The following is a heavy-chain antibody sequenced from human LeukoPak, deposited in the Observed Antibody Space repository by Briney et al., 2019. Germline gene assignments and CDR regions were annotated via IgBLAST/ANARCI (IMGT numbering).Heavy chain of an antibody. CDR2: IYHSGST. Sequence: PSETLSLTCAVSGYSISSGYYWGWIRQPPGEGLEWIGSIYHSGSTYYNPSLKSRVTISVDTSKNQFSLKLSSVTAADTAVYYCARHAVGGVATTYYFDYWGQGTLVTVSS. CDR3: ARHAVGGVATTYYFDY. CDR1: GYSISSGYY. J-gene: IGHJ4*02. V-gene: IGHV4-38-2*01. D-gene: IGHD3-3*01.